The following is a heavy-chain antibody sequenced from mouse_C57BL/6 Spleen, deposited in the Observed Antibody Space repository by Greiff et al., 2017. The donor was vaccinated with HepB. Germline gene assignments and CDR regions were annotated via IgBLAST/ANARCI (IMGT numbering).Heavy chain of an antibody. V-gene: IGHV1-81*01. CDR2: IYPRSGNT. Sequence: VMLVESGAELARPGASVKLSCKASGYTFTSYGISWVKQRTGQGLEWIGEIYPRSGNTYYNEKFKGKATLTADKSSSTAYMELRSLTSEDSAVYFCARGITTVVPPFAYWGQGTLVTVSA. CDR1: GYTFTSYG. J-gene: IGHJ3*01. CDR3: ARGITTVVPPFAY. D-gene: IGHD1-1*01.